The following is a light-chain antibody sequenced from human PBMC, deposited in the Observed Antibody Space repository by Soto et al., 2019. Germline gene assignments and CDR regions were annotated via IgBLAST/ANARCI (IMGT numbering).Light chain of an antibody. Sequence: EIVMTQSPATLSVSPGERATLSCRASQSVSSNLAWYQQKPGQAPRXLIYGASTRATGIPARFSGSGSGTDFTLTISSLQSEDFAVYYCQQYNNWWTFGQGTKVDI. CDR1: QSVSSN. J-gene: IGKJ1*01. CDR2: GAS. V-gene: IGKV3D-15*01. CDR3: QQYNNWWT.